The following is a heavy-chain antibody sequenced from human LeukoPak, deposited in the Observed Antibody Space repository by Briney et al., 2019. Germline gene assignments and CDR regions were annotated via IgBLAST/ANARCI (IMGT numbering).Heavy chain of an antibody. V-gene: IGHV4-59*08. J-gene: IGHJ4*02. CDR1: GGSISSYY. CDR2: IYYSGST. Sequence: PSETLSLTCTVSGGSISSYYWSWIRQPPGKGLEWIGYIYYSGSTNYNPSLKSRVTISVDTSKNQFSLKLSSVTAADTAVYYCARPLVGATIGNYFDYWGQGTLVTVSS. CDR3: ARPLVGATIGNYFDY. D-gene: IGHD1-26*01.